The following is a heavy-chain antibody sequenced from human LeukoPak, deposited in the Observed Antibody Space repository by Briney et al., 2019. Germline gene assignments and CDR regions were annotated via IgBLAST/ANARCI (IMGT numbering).Heavy chain of an antibody. V-gene: IGHV4-34*01. J-gene: IGHJ6*03. CDR3: ARAPPLYCSSTSCHYYYYMDV. CDR2: INHSGST. Sequence: PSETLSLTCAVYGGSFSGYYWSWIRQPPGKGLEWIGEINHSGSTNYNPSLKSRVTISVDTSKNQFSLKLSSVTAADTAVYYCARAPPLYCSSTSCHYYYYMDVWGKGTTVTVSS. CDR1: GGSFSGYY. D-gene: IGHD2-2*01.